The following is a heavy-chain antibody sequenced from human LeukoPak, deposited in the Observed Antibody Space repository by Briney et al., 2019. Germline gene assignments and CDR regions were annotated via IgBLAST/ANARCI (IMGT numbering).Heavy chain of an antibody. CDR1: GYTFTSYA. Sequence: ASVKVSCKASGYTFTSYAMHWVRQAPGQRLEWMGWINAGNGNTKYSQEFQGRVTITRDTSASTAYMELSSLRSEDMAVYYCECSRGFGELRHGDYWGQGTLVTVSS. V-gene: IGHV1-3*03. J-gene: IGHJ4*02. CDR3: ECSRGFGELRHGDY. D-gene: IGHD3-10*01. CDR2: INAGNGNT.